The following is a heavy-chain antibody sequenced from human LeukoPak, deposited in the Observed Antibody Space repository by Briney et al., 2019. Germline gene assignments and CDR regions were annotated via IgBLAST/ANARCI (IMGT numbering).Heavy chain of an antibody. Sequence: ASVKVSCKAPGYIFTGHYMHWVRQAPGQGLEWMGWINPNSGGTNYAHKFQGRVTMTRDTSISTAYMELSRLRSDDTAVYYCARDRPPQLVRPFDYWGQGTLVTVSS. CDR2: INPNSGGT. J-gene: IGHJ4*02. V-gene: IGHV1-2*07. D-gene: IGHD6-13*01. CDR3: ARDRPPQLVRPFDY. CDR1: GYIFTGHY.